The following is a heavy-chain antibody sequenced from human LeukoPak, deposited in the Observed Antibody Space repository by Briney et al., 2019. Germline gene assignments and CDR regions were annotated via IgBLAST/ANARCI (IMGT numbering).Heavy chain of an antibody. CDR3: TKDPNRYFDWLLTPYYYYGMDA. J-gene: IGHJ6*02. Sequence: PGGSLRLSCAASGLPFSSFAMRWFRKAPGRGLEWVSAFSGSGGSTYYADSVKGRFTISRDNSKNTLYLQMNSLRAEDTAVYYCTKDPNRYFDWLLTPYYYYGMDAWGQGTTVTVSS. D-gene: IGHD3-9*01. CDR2: FSGSGGST. CDR1: GLPFSSFA. V-gene: IGHV3-23*01.